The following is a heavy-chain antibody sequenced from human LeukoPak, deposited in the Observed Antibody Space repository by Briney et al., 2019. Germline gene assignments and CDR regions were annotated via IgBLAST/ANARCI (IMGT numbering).Heavy chain of an antibody. CDR1: GFTFSSYS. D-gene: IGHD2-2*01. Sequence: GGSLRLSCAASGFTFSSYSMNWVRQAPGKGLEWVSSISSSSSYINYADSVKGRFTISRDNAKNSLYLQMNSLRAEDTAVYYCARGPTVYCSSTSCPFDYWGQGTLVTVSS. CDR3: ARGPTVYCSSTSCPFDY. V-gene: IGHV3-21*01. CDR2: ISSSSSYI. J-gene: IGHJ4*02.